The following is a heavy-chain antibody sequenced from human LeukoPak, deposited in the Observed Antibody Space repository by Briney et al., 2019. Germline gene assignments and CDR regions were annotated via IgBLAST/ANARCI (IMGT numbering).Heavy chain of an antibody. Sequence: ASETLSLTCCVSGVSIRSYSWSWIRQPSGKGLEWIGRIQTSGSTNYNPSLRSQVTMSVDTSKNQFSLKLSSVTAADTAVYYCAREEEGDYSDYFDYWGQGTLVTVSS. CDR1: GVSIRSYS. D-gene: IGHD2-15*01. J-gene: IGHJ4*02. CDR3: AREEEGDYSDYFDY. CDR2: IQTSGST. V-gene: IGHV4-4*07.